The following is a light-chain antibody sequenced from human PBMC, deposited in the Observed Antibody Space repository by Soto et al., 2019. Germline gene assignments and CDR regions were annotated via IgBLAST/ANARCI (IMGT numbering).Light chain of an antibody. CDR1: QSFSSSY. J-gene: IGKJ5*01. CDR2: GAS. Sequence: EIVLTQSPGTLSLSPGERATLSCRASQSFSSSYLAWYQQKPGQAPRLLIYGASSRATGIPDRFSGSGSGTDFTLTISRLEPEDFAVYYCQQYGSSPITFGQGTRRRL. V-gene: IGKV3-20*01. CDR3: QQYGSSPIT.